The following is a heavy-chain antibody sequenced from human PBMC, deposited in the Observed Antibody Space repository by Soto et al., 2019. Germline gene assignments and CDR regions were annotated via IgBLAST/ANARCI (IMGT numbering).Heavy chain of an antibody. D-gene: IGHD3-3*01. J-gene: IGHJ6*03. CDR3: ARESGWEPEYYYYMDV. V-gene: IGHV4-39*02. CDR2: IYYSGST. CDR1: GGSISSSSYY. Sequence: SETLSLTCTVSGGSISSSSYYWGWIRQPPGKGLEWIGSIYYSGSTYYNPSLKSRVTISVDTSKNQFSLKLSSVTAADTAVYYCARESGWEPEYYYYMDVWGKGTTVTVSS.